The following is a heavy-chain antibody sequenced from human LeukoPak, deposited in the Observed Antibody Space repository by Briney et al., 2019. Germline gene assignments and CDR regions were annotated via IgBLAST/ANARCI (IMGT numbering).Heavy chain of an antibody. J-gene: IGHJ4*02. CDR1: GFTFSSYS. CDR2: ISSSSSYI. CDR3: ARAAGEMATIRY. V-gene: IGHV3-21*01. D-gene: IGHD5-24*01. Sequence: GGSLRLSCAASGFTFSSYSMNWVRQAPGKGLEWVSSISSSSSYIYYADSVKGRFTTSRDNAKNSLYLQMNSLRAEDTAVYYCARAAGEMATIRYWGQGTLVTVSS.